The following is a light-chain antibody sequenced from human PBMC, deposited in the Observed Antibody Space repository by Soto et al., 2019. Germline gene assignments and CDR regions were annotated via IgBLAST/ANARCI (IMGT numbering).Light chain of an antibody. V-gene: IGKV3-20*01. J-gene: IGKJ1*01. CDR1: QSVGGNS. Sequence: ETVLTQSPGTLSLSPGERATVSCRASQSVGGNSLAWYQQRPGQAPRLLIYDTSKRATGIPDRFSGSGSGTDFTLTISRLEPADFAVYYCQQYQNSPRTFGQGTKAEIK. CDR2: DTS. CDR3: QQYQNSPRT.